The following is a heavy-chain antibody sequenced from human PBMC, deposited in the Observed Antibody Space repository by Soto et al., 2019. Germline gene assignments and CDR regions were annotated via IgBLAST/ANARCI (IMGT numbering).Heavy chain of an antibody. D-gene: IGHD2-21*02. CDR3: GKDDCGGDCYPDY. CDR1: GFTFSSYG. J-gene: IGHJ4*02. CDR2: MSYDGTNK. Sequence: QVQLVESGGGVVKPGRSLRLSCAASGFTFSSYGMHWVRQAPGKGLEWVAVMSYDGTNKYYADFVKGRFTISRDNSKNPRYLQMNSLRAEDTAVYYCGKDDCGGDCYPDYWGQGTLVTVSS. V-gene: IGHV3-30*18.